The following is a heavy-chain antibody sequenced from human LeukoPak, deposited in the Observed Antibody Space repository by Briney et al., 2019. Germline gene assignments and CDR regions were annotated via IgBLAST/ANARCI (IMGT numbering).Heavy chain of an antibody. Sequence: SETLSLTCTVSGGSVSSSSYYWGWIRQPPGKGLEWIGSIYYSGSTYYNPSLKSRVTISVDTSKNQFSLKLSSVTAADTAVYYCARLITGTTTAFDIWGQGTMVTVSS. J-gene: IGHJ3*02. V-gene: IGHV4-39*01. CDR2: IYYSGST. D-gene: IGHD1-7*01. CDR1: GGSVSSSSYY. CDR3: ARLITGTTTAFDI.